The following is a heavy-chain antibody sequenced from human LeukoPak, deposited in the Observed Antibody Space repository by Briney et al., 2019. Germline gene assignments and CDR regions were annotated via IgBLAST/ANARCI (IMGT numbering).Heavy chain of an antibody. J-gene: IGHJ4*02. CDR2: ISGSGGNT. CDR3: ARGGSSGWYGDPFDF. CDR1: GFTFSSYA. V-gene: IGHV3-23*01. Sequence: GGSLRLSCAASGFTFSSYAMSWVRQAPGKGLEWVSGISGSGGNTYNADSVKGRFTISRDNSKNTLYLHMNSLRAEDTAVYYCARGGSSGWYGDPFDFWGQGTLVTVSS. D-gene: IGHD6-19*01.